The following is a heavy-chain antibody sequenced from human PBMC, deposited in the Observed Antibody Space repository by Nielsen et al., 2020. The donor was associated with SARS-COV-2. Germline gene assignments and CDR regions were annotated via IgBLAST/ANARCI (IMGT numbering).Heavy chain of an antibody. CDR3: ARDSSGPDY. CDR2: IWYDGSNK. V-gene: IGHV3-33*01. CDR1: GFTFSSYG. Sequence: GESLKISCAASGFTFSSYGMHWVRQAPGKGLEWVAVIWYDGSNKYYADSVKGRFTISRDNSKNTLYLQMNSLRAEDTAVYYCARDSSGPDYWGQGTLVTVSS. J-gene: IGHJ4*02. D-gene: IGHD6-19*01.